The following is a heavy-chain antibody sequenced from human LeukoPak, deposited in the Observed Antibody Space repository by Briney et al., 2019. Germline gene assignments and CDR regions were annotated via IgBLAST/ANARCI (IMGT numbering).Heavy chain of an antibody. CDR1: GYTFTSYY. Sequence: ASVKVSCKASGYTFTSYYMHWVRQAPGQGLEWMGIINPSGGSTSYAQKFQGRVTMTRDTSTSTVYMELSSLRSEDTAVYYCARVRRSAAGTRGSFDYWGQGTLVTVS. D-gene: IGHD6-13*01. V-gene: IGHV1-46*01. CDR3: ARVRRSAAGTRGSFDY. J-gene: IGHJ4*02. CDR2: INPSGGST.